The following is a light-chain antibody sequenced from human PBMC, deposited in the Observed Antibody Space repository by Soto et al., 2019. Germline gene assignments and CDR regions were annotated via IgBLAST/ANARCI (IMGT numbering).Light chain of an antibody. J-gene: IGKJ1*01. CDR2: DAS. CDR1: QSISSW. V-gene: IGKV1-5*01. Sequence: DIQMTQSPSTLSASVGDRVTITCRASQSISSWLAWYQQKPGKAPKLLIYDASSLESGAPSRFSGSGSGTEFTLTISSLQPGDSATYYCQQYGSYPWTFGRGTKVDIK. CDR3: QQYGSYPWT.